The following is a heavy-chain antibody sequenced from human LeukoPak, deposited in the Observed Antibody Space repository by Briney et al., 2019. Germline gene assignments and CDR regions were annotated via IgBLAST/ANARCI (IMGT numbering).Heavy chain of an antibody. D-gene: IGHD6-6*01. Sequence: SETLSLTCTVSGGSISSYYWSWIRQPAGKGLEWIGRIYTSGSTNYNPSLKSRVTMSVDTSKNQFSVKLSSVTAADTAVYYCARDGSSSSVYYYYMDVWGKGTTVTVSS. J-gene: IGHJ6*03. V-gene: IGHV4-4*07. CDR2: IYTSGST. CDR3: ARDGSSSSVYYYYMDV. CDR1: GGSISSYY.